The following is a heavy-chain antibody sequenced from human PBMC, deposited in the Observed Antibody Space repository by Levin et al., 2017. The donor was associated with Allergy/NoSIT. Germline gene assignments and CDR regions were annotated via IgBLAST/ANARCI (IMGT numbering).Heavy chain of an antibody. Sequence: GSLRLSCTVSGGSIGSSSSYWGWIRQPPGKGLEWIASIYYSGTTYYNPSLNSRVIISIDTSKNQFSLKLSSVTAADTAVYYCARALHDVVMTAIVDHWGQGSLVTVSS. J-gene: IGHJ4*02. D-gene: IGHD2-21*02. CDR2: IYYSGTT. CDR3: ARALHDVVMTAIVDH. CDR1: GGSIGSSSSY. V-gene: IGHV4-39*07.